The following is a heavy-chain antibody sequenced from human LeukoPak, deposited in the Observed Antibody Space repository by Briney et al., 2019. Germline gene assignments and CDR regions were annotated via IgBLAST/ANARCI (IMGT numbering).Heavy chain of an antibody. CDR1: GFTLADSS. J-gene: IGHJ6*03. V-gene: IGHV1-24*01. CDR2: FDRKNGDT. CDR3: ATGVFCATTTCPGYQHYYYFMDV. D-gene: IGHD2-2*01. Sequence: ASVKVSCKVSGFTLADSSMHWVRQAPGKGLEWVGGFDRKNGDTIYAQRFRGRVTLTEDTSTGTAYMDLSSLSADDTAVYYCATGVFCATTTCPGYQHYYYFMDVWGKGTTVTVSS.